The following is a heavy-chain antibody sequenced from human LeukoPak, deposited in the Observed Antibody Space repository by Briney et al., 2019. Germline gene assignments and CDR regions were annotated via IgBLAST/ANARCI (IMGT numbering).Heavy chain of an antibody. V-gene: IGHV4-30-4*01. CDR2: IYYSGST. CDR3: ARALNTAMAIALVDY. CDR1: GGSISSGDYY. D-gene: IGHD5-18*01. Sequence: KPSQTLSLTCTVSGGSISSGDYYWSWIRQPPGKGLEWIGYIYYSGSTYYNPSLKSRVTIPVDTSKNQFSLKLSSVTAADTAVYYCARALNTAMAIALVDYWGQGTLVTVSS. J-gene: IGHJ4*02.